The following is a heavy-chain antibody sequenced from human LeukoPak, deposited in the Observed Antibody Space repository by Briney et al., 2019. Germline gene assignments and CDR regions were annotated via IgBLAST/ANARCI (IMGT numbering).Heavy chain of an antibody. CDR3: AKLNHPSLRSIAAAGGHPYYYYYMDV. Sequence: PGGSLRLSCAAAGFTFSSYAMSWVRQAPGKGLEWVSAISGSGGSTYYADSVKGRFTISRDNSKNTLYLQMNSLRAEDTAVYYCAKLNHPSLRSIAAAGGHPYYYYYMDVWGKGTTVTVSS. CDR2: ISGSGGST. CDR1: GFTFSSYA. V-gene: IGHV3-23*01. D-gene: IGHD6-13*01. J-gene: IGHJ6*03.